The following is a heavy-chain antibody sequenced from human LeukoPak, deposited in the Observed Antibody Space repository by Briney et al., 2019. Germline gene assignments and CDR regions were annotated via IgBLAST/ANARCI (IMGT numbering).Heavy chain of an antibody. J-gene: IGHJ4*02. V-gene: IGHV3-23*01. CDR2: ISGSGGST. Sequence: GGTLRLSCAASGVTFSTYGMSWVRQAPGKGLEWVSAISGSGGSTYYADSVKGRFTVSRDNSNNRLYLHMSGLTAADTAVYYCAKDRSIGTYYTFDHWGQGSLVTVSS. CDR1: GVTFSTYG. CDR3: AKDRSIGTYYTFDH. D-gene: IGHD1-26*01.